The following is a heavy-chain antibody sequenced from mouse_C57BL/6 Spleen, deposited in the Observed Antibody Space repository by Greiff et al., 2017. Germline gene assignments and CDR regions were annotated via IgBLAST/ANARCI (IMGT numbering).Heavy chain of an antibody. J-gene: IGHJ2*01. V-gene: IGHV1-39*01. CDR1: GYSFTDYN. CDR3: AREGLYDGYYGFDY. CDR2: INPNYGTT. D-gene: IGHD2-3*01. Sequence: VQLQQSGPELVKPGASVKISCKASGYSFTDYNMNWVKQSHGKSLEWIGVINPNYGTTSYNQKFKGKATLTVDQSSSTAYMQLNSLTSEDSAVYYCAREGLYDGYYGFDYWGQGTTLTVSA.